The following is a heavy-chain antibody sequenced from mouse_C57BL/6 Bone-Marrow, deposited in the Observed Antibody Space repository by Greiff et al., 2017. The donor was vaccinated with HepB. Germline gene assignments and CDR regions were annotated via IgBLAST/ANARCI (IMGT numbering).Heavy chain of an antibody. V-gene: IGHV3-6*01. CDR3: ARDYYSNFAWFAY. CDR1: GYSITSGYY. Sequence: EVQLQESGPGLVKPSQSLSLTCSVTGYSITSGYYWNWIRQFPGNKLEWMGYISYDGSNNYNPSLKNRISITRDTSKNQFFLKLNSVTTEDTATYYCARDYYSNFAWFAYWGQGTLVTVSA. D-gene: IGHD2-5*01. J-gene: IGHJ3*01. CDR2: ISYDGSN.